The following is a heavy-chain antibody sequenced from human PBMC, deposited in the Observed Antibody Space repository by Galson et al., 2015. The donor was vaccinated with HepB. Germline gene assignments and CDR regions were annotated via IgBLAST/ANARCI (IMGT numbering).Heavy chain of an antibody. D-gene: IGHD1-26*01. V-gene: IGHV1-18*01. CDR3: ARDIVGATKCYYYGMDV. Sequence: QSGAEVTKPGASVKVSCKASGYTFTSYGISWVRQAPGQGLEWMGWISAYNGNTNYAQKLQGRVTMTTYTSTSTAYMELRSLRSDDTAVYYCARDIVGATKCYYYGMDVWGQGTTVTVSS. J-gene: IGHJ6*02. CDR2: ISAYNGNT. CDR1: GYTFTSYG.